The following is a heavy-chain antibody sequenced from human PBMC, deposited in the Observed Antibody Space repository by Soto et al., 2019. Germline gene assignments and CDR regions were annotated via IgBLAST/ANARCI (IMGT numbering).Heavy chain of an antibody. D-gene: IGHD2-2*01. CDR2: INPNSGGT. CDR3: AREYCSSTSCYGVDY. Sequence: ASVKVSCKASGYTFTGYYMHWVRQAPGQGLEWMGWINPNSGGTNYAQKFQGWVTMTRDTSISTAYMELSRLRSDDTAVYYCAREYCSSTSCYGVDYWGQGTLVTVSS. J-gene: IGHJ4*02. CDR1: GYTFTGYY. V-gene: IGHV1-2*04.